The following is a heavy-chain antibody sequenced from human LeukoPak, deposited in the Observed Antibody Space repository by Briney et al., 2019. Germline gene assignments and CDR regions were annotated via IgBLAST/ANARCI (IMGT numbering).Heavy chain of an antibody. V-gene: IGHV1-18*01. Sequence: EASVKVSCKASGYTFTTYGITWVRQAPGQGLEWMGWISTYNGNTNYAQHLQGRVTMTTDTSTSTAYMELRSLRSDDTAVYYCAVGYCSSTSCYVPGDYWGQGTLVTVSS. J-gene: IGHJ4*02. CDR3: AVGYCSSTSCYVPGDY. D-gene: IGHD2-2*01. CDR2: ISTYNGNT. CDR1: GYTFTTYG.